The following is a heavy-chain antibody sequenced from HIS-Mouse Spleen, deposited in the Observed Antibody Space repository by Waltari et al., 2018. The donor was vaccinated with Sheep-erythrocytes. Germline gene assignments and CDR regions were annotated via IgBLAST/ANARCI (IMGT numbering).Heavy chain of an antibody. V-gene: IGHV3-13*01. CDR1: YD. J-gene: IGHJ3*02. D-gene: IGHD1-26*01. CDR3: ARANSGSYDDAFDI. Sequence: YDMHWVRQATGKGLEWVSAIGTAGDTYYPGSVKGRFTISRENAKNSLYRQMNSLRAGDTAVYYCARANSGSYDDAFDIWGQGTMVTVSS. CDR2: IGTAGDT.